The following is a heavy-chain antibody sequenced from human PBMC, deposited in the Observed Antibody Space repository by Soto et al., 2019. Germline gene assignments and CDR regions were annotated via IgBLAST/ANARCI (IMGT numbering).Heavy chain of an antibody. CDR2: ISGSGGST. J-gene: IGHJ6*02. Sequence: GGSLRLSCAASGFTFSSYAMSWVRQAPGKGLEWVSAISGSGGSTYYADSVKGRFTISRDNSKNTLYLQMNSLRAEDTAVYYCAKMVVVPAATVNYYYYGMDVWGQGTTVTVSS. D-gene: IGHD2-2*01. V-gene: IGHV3-23*01. CDR1: GFTFSSYA. CDR3: AKMVVVPAATVNYYYYGMDV.